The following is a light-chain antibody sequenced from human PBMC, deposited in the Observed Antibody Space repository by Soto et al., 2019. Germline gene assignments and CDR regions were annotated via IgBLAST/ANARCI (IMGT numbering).Light chain of an antibody. CDR1: SSNIGAGYE. Sequence: QSVLTQPPSVSEAPGQRVTISCTGSSSNIGAGYEAHWYQQVPGTAPKLLIYENNNRPSGVPDRFSGSKSGTSASLPITGRQDEDEAEYYCQSYDSSLSGYVFGTGTKLTVL. CDR3: QSYDSSLSGYV. V-gene: IGLV1-40*01. CDR2: ENN. J-gene: IGLJ1*01.